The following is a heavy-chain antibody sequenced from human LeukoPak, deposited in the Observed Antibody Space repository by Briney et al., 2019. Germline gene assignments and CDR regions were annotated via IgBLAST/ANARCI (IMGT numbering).Heavy chain of an antibody. CDR1: GFTFSTYG. CDR2: IHYDGTTK. D-gene: IGHD4-11*01. Sequence: PGGSLRLSCAASGFTFSTYGMHWVRQAPGKGLEWVAYIHYDGTTKYYADSVKGRFTISRDNSKNTLYLQMHSLRAEDTAVYYCAPPTGEAIGNLVDYWGQGTLVTVSS. V-gene: IGHV3-30*02. CDR3: APPTGEAIGNLVDY. J-gene: IGHJ4*02.